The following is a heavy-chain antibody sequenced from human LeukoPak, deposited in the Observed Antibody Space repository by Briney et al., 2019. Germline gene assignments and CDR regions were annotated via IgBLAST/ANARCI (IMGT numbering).Heavy chain of an antibody. V-gene: IGHV1-24*01. CDR1: GYTLTELS. D-gene: IGHD6-19*01. Sequence: ASVKVSCKVSGYTLTELSMHWVRQAPGKGLEWMGGFDPEDGETIYAQKFQGRVTITADKSTSTAYMELSSLRSEDTAVYYCERDVSSGSPYAFDIWGQGTMVTVSS. CDR2: FDPEDGET. J-gene: IGHJ3*02. CDR3: ERDVSSGSPYAFDI.